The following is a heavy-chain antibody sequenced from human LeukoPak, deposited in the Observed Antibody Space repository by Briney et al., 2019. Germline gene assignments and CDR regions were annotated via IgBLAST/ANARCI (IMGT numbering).Heavy chain of an antibody. Sequence: ASVKVSCKASGYTFTGYYMHWVRQAPGQGLEWMGWINPNSGGTNYAQKFQGRVTMTRDTSISTAYMELCRLRSDDTAVYYCARVVRVVPAAIVNWFDPWGQGTLVTVSS. V-gene: IGHV1-2*02. J-gene: IGHJ5*02. CDR3: ARVVRVVPAAIVNWFDP. D-gene: IGHD2-2*02. CDR1: GYTFTGYY. CDR2: INPNSGGT.